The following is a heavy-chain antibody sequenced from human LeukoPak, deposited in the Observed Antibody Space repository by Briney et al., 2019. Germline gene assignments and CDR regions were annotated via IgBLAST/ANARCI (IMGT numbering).Heavy chain of an antibody. CDR2: ISTSSSYI. V-gene: IGHV3-21*01. J-gene: IGHJ4*02. CDR1: GFTFSSYN. D-gene: IGHD6-19*01. CDR3: ARSKVAGTSDY. Sequence: PGGSLRLSCAASGFTFSSYNMNWVRQAPGKGPEWVSTISTSSSYIYYADSVKGRFTISRDNGKNSLYLQMSSLRAEDTAVYYCARSKVAGTSDYWGQGTLVAVSS.